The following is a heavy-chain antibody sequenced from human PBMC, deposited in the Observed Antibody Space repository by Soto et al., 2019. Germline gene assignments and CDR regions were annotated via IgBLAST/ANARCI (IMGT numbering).Heavy chain of an antibody. Sequence: PSETLSITCTVSGGSISSYYWSWIRQPPGKGLEWIGYIYYSGSTNYNPSLKSRVTISVDTSKNQFSLKLSSVTAADTAVYYCARTHRYYMDVWGKGTTVTVSS. CDR1: GGSISSYY. CDR2: IYYSGST. CDR3: ARTHRYYMDV. V-gene: IGHV4-59*01. J-gene: IGHJ6*03.